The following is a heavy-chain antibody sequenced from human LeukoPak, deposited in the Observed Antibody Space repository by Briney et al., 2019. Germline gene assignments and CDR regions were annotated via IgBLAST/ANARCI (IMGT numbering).Heavy chain of an antibody. D-gene: IGHD3-22*01. V-gene: IGHV4-34*01. CDR2: INHSGST. CDR1: GGSFNGYY. CDR3: ARGRPYYYDTRPIDP. J-gene: IGHJ5*02. Sequence: SETLSLTCAVYGGSFNGYYWTWLRQPPGKGLEWIGEINHSGSTDYSPSLKGRVNISVDPSKKQFSLKLSGVTVADTAVYYCARGRPYYYDTRPIDPWGQGTLVTVSS.